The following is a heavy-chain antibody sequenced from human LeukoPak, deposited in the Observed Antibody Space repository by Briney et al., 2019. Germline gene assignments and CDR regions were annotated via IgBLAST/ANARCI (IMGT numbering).Heavy chain of an antibody. CDR1: GFTFSSYG. CDR3: AKSTGYSSGWPYYYYYYYMDV. J-gene: IGHJ6*03. D-gene: IGHD6-19*01. CDR2: IWYDGSNK. Sequence: GGSLRLSCAASGFTFSSYGMHWVRQAPGKGLEWVAVIWYDGSNKYYADSVKGRFTISRDNSKNTLYLQMNSLRAEDTAVYYCAKSTGYSSGWPYYYYYYYMDVWSKGTTVTVSS. V-gene: IGHV3-33*06.